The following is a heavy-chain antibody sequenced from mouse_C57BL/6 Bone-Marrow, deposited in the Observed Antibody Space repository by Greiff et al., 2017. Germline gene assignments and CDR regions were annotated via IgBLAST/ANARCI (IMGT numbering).Heavy chain of an antibody. CDR2: ISYSGST. CDR3: ARYYYYGSSYPWYFDV. D-gene: IGHD1-1*01. Sequence: DVQLQESGPGLAKPSQTLSLTCSVTGYSITSDYWNWIRKFPGNKLEYMGYISYSGSTYYNPSLKSRISITRDTSKNQYYLQLNSVTTEDTATYYCARYYYYGSSYPWYFDVWGTGTTVTVSS. CDR1: GYSITSDY. J-gene: IGHJ1*03. V-gene: IGHV3-8*01.